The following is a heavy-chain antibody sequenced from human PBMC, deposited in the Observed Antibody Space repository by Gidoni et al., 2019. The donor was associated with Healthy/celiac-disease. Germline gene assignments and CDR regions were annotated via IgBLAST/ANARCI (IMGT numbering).Heavy chain of an antibody. CDR2: IYSGGST. CDR1: GFPVSSNY. CDR3: ASETLGYCSSTSCQRVDY. Sequence: EVQLVESGGGLIQPGGSLRLSCAASGFPVSSNYMSWVRQAPGKGLEWVSVIYSGGSTYYADSVKGRFTISRDNSKNTLYLQMNSLRAEDTAVYYCASETLGYCSSTSCQRVDYWGQGTLVTVSS. D-gene: IGHD2-2*03. J-gene: IGHJ4*02. V-gene: IGHV3-53*01.